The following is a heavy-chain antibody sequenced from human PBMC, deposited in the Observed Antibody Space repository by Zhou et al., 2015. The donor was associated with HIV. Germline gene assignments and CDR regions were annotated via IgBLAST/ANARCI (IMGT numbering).Heavy chain of an antibody. CDR1: GGTFSSYT. CDR2: IIPILGIA. Sequence: QVQLVQSGAEVKKPGSSVKVSCKASGGTFSSYTISWVRQAPGQGLEWMGRIIPILGIANYAQKFQGRVTITADKSTSTAYMELSSLRSEDTAVYYCAREAGYCSSTSCSSDHWYFDLWGRGTLVTVSS. J-gene: IGHJ2*01. V-gene: IGHV1-69*08. D-gene: IGHD2-2*01. CDR3: AREAGYCSSTSCSSDHWYFDL.